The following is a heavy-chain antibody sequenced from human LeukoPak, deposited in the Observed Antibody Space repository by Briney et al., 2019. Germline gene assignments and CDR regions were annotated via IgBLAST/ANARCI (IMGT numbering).Heavy chain of an antibody. D-gene: IGHD4-17*01. J-gene: IGHJ4*02. CDR3: ANKEGYGASDY. V-gene: IGHV3-23*01. CDR2: ISGSGGST. Sequence: GGSLRLSCAASGFTFSNYAMSWVRQAPGKGLEWVSGISGSGGSTYLADSVKGRFTISRDNSKNMLYLQMNSLGAEDTAVYYCANKEGYGASDYWGQGTLVTVSS. CDR1: GFTFSNYA.